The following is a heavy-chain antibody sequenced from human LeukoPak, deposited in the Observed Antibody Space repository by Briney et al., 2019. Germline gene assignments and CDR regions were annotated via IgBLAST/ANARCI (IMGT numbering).Heavy chain of an antibody. Sequence: GRSLRLSCAASGFTFSSYAMHWVRQAPGKGLEWVAVISYDGSNKYYADSVKGRFTISRDNSKNTLYLQMNSLRAEDTAVYYCARDPPFTMIVARLDYWGQGTLVTVSS. CDR2: ISYDGSNK. CDR1: GFTFSSYA. CDR3: ARDPPFTMIVARLDY. V-gene: IGHV3-30-3*01. J-gene: IGHJ4*02. D-gene: IGHD3-22*01.